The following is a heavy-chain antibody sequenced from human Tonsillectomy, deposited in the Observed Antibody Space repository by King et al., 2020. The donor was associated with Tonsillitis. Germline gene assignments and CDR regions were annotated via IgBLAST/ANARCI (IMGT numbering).Heavy chain of an antibody. D-gene: IGHD3-22*01. CDR2: IWYDGSNK. V-gene: IGHV3-33*01. Sequence: HVQLVESGGGVVQPGRSLRLSCAASGFTFSSYGMHWVRQAPGKGLEWVAVIWYDGSNKYYADSVKGRFTISRDNSKNTLYLQMNSLRAGDTAVYYCARVAGYYDSWFDPWGQGTLVTVSS. CDR1: GFTFSSYG. J-gene: IGHJ5*02. CDR3: ARVAGYYDSWFDP.